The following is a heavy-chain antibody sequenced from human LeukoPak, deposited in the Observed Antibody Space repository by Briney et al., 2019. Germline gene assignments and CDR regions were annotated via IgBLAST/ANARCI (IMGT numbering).Heavy chain of an antibody. CDR1: GFTFSSYS. J-gene: IGHJ4*02. Sequence: GGSLRLSCAASGFTFSSYSMNWVRQAPGKGLEWVSYISSSSSIIYYADSVKGRFTIPRDNAKNSLYLQMNSLRAEDTAVYYCARRHDYFDYWGQGTLVTVSS. CDR2: ISSSSSII. CDR3: ARRHDYFDY. V-gene: IGHV3-48*01.